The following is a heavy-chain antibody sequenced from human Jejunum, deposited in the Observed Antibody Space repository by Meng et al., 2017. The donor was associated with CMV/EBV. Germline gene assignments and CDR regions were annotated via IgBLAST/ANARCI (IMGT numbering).Heavy chain of an antibody. CDR3: ARKYISSWRLDAFDI. Sequence: GLVVRSNYMDGVRQAQGRGLGGVSVIYSDGTTYYTDSVEGRFTISRDNSENTLYLQMNSLRAEDTAVYYCARKYISSWRLDAFDIWGQGTTVTVSS. V-gene: IGHV3-53*01. CDR2: IYSDGTT. J-gene: IGHJ3*02. CDR1: GLVVRSNY. D-gene: IGHD3-3*02.